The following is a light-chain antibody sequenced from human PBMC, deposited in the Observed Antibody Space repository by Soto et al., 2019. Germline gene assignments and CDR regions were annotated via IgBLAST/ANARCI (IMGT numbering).Light chain of an antibody. V-gene: IGLV2-8*01. CDR1: SSDVGGYDY. Sequence: QSVLTQPPSASGPPGQSVTISCTGTSSDVGGYDYVSWFQQHPGKAPTLIIYDVTKRPSGVPDRFSGSKSGNTASLTVSGLQAEDEADYYCSSHAGSSMIFGGGTKVTVL. CDR3: SSHAGSSMI. CDR2: DVT. J-gene: IGLJ2*01.